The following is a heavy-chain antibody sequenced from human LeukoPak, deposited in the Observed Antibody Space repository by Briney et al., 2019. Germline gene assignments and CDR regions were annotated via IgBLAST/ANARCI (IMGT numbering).Heavy chain of an antibody. CDR1: GFTFSSYD. J-gene: IGHJ4*02. CDR2: IGTAGDT. CDR3: ARGRVKGYYDSSGHDY. D-gene: IGHD3-22*01. V-gene: IGHV3-13*01. Sequence: GGSLRLSCAASGFTFSSYDMHWDRQAPGKGLEWVSAIGTAGDTYYPGSVTGRFTISRENAKNSLYLQMNSLRAGDTAVYYCARGRVKGYYDSSGHDYWGQGTLVTVSS.